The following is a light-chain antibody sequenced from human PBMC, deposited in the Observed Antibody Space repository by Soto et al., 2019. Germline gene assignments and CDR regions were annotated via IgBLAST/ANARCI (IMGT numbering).Light chain of an antibody. V-gene: IGLV2-8*01. CDR3: SSFAGSNNLV. J-gene: IGLJ3*02. Sequence: QSALTQSPSASGSPGQSVTISCTGTSSDVGGYNYVSWYQHHPGKAPKLIISEVSERPSGVPDRFSGFKSGNTASLTVSGLQAEDEADYYCSSFAGSNNLVFGGGTQLTVL. CDR2: EVS. CDR1: SSDVGGYNY.